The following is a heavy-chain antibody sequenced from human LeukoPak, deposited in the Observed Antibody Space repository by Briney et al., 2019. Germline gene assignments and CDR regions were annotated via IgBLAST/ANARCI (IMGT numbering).Heavy chain of an antibody. J-gene: IGHJ6*02. D-gene: IGHD3-22*01. CDR3: ASAYYYDSSGYYQPSSYYYYGMDV. V-gene: IGHV1-69*04. CDR1: GGTFSSYA. CDR2: IIPILGIA. Sequence: GASVKVSCKASGGTFSSYAISWVRQAPGQGLEWMGRIIPILGIANYAQKFQGRVTITADKSTSTAYMELSSLRSEDTAVYYCASAYYYDSSGYYQPSSYYYYGMDVWGQGTTVTVSS.